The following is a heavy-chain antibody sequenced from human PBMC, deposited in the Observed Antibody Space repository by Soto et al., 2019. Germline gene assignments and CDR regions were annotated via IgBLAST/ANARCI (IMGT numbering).Heavy chain of an antibody. CDR2: IYYSGST. Sequence: KPSETLSLTCTVSGGSVSSGSYYWSWIRQPPGKALEWIGYIYYSGSTNYNPSLKSRVTISLDTSKNQFSLKLGSVTAADTAVYFCARPITGSTGGFDPWGQGILVTVSS. J-gene: IGHJ5*02. D-gene: IGHD1-7*01. V-gene: IGHV4-61*01. CDR1: GGSVSSGSYY. CDR3: ARPITGSTGGFDP.